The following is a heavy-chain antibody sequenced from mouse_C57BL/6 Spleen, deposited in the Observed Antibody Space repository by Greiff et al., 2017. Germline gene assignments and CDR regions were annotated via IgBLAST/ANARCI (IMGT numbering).Heavy chain of an antibody. CDR3: ARSYYSNYEGVDY. V-gene: IGHV1-81*01. CDR1: GYTFTSYG. Sequence: LQESGAELARPGASVKLSCKASGYTFTSYGISWVKQRTGQGLEWIGEIYPRSGNTYYNEKFKGKATLTADKSSSTAYMELRSLTSEDSAVYFCARSYYSNYEGVDYWGQGTSVTVSS. D-gene: IGHD2-5*01. CDR2: IYPRSGNT. J-gene: IGHJ4*01.